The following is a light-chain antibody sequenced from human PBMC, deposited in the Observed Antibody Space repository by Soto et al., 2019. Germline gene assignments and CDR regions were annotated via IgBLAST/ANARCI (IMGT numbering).Light chain of an antibody. CDR1: QSIGSN. CDR2: RSS. CDR3: QQYDNWPIT. J-gene: IGKJ5*01. V-gene: IGKV3-15*01. Sequence: ETVLMQSPATLSVSPGERAILSCRASQSIGSNLAWYQQKPGQVPRLLIYRSSTRATDTPASFSGSGSGTEFALTISSLQSEDVAVYSCQQYDNWPITFGQGTRLEIK.